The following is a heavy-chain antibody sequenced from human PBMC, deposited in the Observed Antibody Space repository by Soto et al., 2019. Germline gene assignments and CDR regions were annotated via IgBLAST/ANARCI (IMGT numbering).Heavy chain of an antibody. Sequence: QVQLVESGGDVVQPGRSLRLSCAASGFNFNNYGMHWVRQAPGKGLEWVAVIWNDGNGYYYANSVKGRFTISRDNSKNTLFLQMSSLRADDTAVYYCARRQISPPTRGAASARGGMDVWGQGTTVTVSS. V-gene: IGHV3-33*01. CDR3: ARRQISPPTRGAASARGGMDV. CDR2: IWNDGNGY. J-gene: IGHJ6*02. CDR1: GFNFNNYG. D-gene: IGHD6-13*01.